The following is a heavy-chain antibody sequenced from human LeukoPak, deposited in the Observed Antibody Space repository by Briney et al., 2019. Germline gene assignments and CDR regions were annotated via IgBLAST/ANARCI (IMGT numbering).Heavy chain of an antibody. CDR2: IRSKAYGGTT. Sequence: GGSLRLSCSASGFTVSSNYMSWVRQAPGKGLEWVGFIRSKAYGGTTEYAASVKGRFTISRDDSKSIAYLQMNSLKTEDTAVYYCTRELLWFGELGYPLEYFQHWGQGTLVTVSS. CDR1: GFTVSSNY. D-gene: IGHD3-10*01. CDR3: TRELLWFGELGYPLEYFQH. V-gene: IGHV3-49*04. J-gene: IGHJ1*01.